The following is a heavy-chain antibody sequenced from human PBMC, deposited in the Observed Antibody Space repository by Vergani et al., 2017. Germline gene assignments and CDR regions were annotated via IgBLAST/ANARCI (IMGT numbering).Heavy chain of an antibody. Sequence: EVQPVESGGGLVKPGGSLRLSCTTSGFTFSSAWMSWVRQAPGKGLEWVARIRPKTDGETTDYAAPVKGRFTISRDDSKNTLYLQMNSLKTEDTAVYYCAKEGCSSTSCLRHYYYYMDVWGKGTTVTVSS. CDR1: GFTFSSAW. V-gene: IGHV3-15*01. CDR2: IRPKTDGETT. D-gene: IGHD2-2*01. J-gene: IGHJ6*03. CDR3: AKEGCSSTSCLRHYYYYMDV.